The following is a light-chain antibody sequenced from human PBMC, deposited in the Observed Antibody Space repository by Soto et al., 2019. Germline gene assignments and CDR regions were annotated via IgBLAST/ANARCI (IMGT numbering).Light chain of an antibody. J-gene: IGKJ2*01. CDR1: QSVSSSY. CDR2: GAS. CDR3: QQYGISPPYT. V-gene: IGKV3-20*01. Sequence: EIVLTQSPGTLSLSPGERATLSCRASQSVSSSYLAWYQQKPGQAPRLLIYGASSRATGIPESFSGSGSGTDFTLTINRLEPEDFAVYYCQQYGISPPYTVGQETKLEIK.